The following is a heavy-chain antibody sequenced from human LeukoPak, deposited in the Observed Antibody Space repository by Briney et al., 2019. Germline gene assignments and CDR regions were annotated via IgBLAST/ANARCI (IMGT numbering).Heavy chain of an antibody. CDR1: RYRFNNYW. Sequence: GESLKISCKGSRYRFNNYWIGCVRQMPGKGLEWMGIIYPSTSEARYGPSFQGQVTFSVDKSITTAYLQWSSLKASDTAIYYCARLISGNWGDGFDIWGQGTLVTVSS. D-gene: IGHD3-10*01. CDR2: IYPSTSEA. J-gene: IGHJ3*02. CDR3: ARLISGNWGDGFDI. V-gene: IGHV5-51*01.